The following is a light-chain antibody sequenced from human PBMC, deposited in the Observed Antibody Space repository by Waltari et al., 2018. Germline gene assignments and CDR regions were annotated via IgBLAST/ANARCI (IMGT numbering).Light chain of an antibody. CDR3: AAWDDSLGVV. CDR2: SSN. J-gene: IGLJ2*01. V-gene: IGLV1-44*01. Sequence: QSVLTQPPSASGTPGQRVTISCSGSSSNIGSNTVNWYQQLPGTAPKLLIYSSNQRPSGVPDRFSGSKSGTSASLAISGLQSEDEADYYCAAWDDSLGVVFGGGTKLTVL. CDR1: SSNIGSNT.